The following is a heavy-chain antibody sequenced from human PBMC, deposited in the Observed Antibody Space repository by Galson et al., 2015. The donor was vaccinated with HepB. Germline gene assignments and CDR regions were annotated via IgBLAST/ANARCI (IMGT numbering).Heavy chain of an antibody. CDR2: IYHSGNT. J-gene: IGHJ4*02. V-gene: IGHV4-30-2*01. CDR3: ARVAGSGSCSYFDY. CDR1: GHSLIGGGYS. D-gene: IGHD2-15*01. Sequence: VSGHSLIGGGYSWSWVRQPPGKGLEWIGYIYHSGNTFYNPSLKGRVTISVDRSQNQFSLELNSVTAADTAVYYCARVAGSGSCSYFDYWGQGTLAIVST.